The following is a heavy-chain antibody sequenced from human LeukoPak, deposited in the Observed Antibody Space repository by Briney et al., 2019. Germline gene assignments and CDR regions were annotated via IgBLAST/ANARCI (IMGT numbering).Heavy chain of an antibody. CDR1: GYTVSSNY. V-gene: IGHV3-53*01. CDR2: IYRGGNT. D-gene: IGHD3-10*01. J-gene: IGHJ4*02. Sequence: GGSLRLSCAASGYTVSSNYMNWVRQAPGKGLEWVSVIYRGGNTYYAESVKGRFTISRDNSKNTLYLQLNSLRAEDTAVYYCARESGSGRVGVHYFDYWGQGTLVTVSS. CDR3: ARESGSGRVGVHYFDY.